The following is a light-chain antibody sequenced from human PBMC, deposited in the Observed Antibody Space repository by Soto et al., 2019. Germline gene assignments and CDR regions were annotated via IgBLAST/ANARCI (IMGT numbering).Light chain of an antibody. CDR3: SSFTSNRIYV. CDR2: GVT. Sequence: SALTQPTSVSGSPGQSIAISCTGNHNDIGTYDYVSWYQQHPGRAPRLLIHGVTTRASGISDRFSASKPGLTASLTISGLQPEDEADYYCSSFTSNRIYVFGPGTKV. J-gene: IGLJ1*01. V-gene: IGLV2-14*03. CDR1: HNDIGTYDY.